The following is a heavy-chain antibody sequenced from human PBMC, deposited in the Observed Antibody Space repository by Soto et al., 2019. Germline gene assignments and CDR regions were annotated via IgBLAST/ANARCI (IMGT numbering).Heavy chain of an antibody. CDR3: ARGAPTWAYGMDV. CDR2: ISPYNGNT. CDR1: GYTFTTYG. V-gene: IGHV1-18*01. D-gene: IGHD1-26*01. Sequence: VASVKVSCKASGYTFTTYGISWVRQAPGQGLEWMGWISPYNGNTNYAQKLQGRVTMTTDTSTSTAYMELKSLRSDDTAVYYCARGAPTWAYGMDVWGQGTTVTVSS. J-gene: IGHJ6*02.